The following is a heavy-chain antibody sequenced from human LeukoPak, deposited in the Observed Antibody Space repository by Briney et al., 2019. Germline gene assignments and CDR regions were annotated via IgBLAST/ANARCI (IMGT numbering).Heavy chain of an antibody. J-gene: IGHJ4*02. D-gene: IGHD3-22*01. CDR2: ISSSSSYI. CDR3: ARELGDYYDSSGLYYFDY. V-gene: IGHV3-21*01. CDR1: GFTFSSYS. Sequence: GGSLRLSCAASGFTFSSYSMNWVRQASGKGLEWVSSISSSSSYIYYADSVKGRFTISRDNAKNSLYLQMNSLRAEDTAVYYCARELGDYYDSSGLYYFDYWGQGTLVTVSS.